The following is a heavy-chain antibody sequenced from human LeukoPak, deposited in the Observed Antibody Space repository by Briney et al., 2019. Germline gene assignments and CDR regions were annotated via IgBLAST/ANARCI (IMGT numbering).Heavy chain of an antibody. Sequence: SETLSLTCTVSGYSIGSGYYWGWIRQPPGKGLEWIGSIYHSGSTYYNPSLKSRVTISVDTSKNQFSLKLSSVTAADTAVYYCARERYFDWLLEDFDYWGQGTLVTVSS. D-gene: IGHD3-9*01. J-gene: IGHJ4*02. CDR3: ARERYFDWLLEDFDY. CDR2: IYHSGST. V-gene: IGHV4-38-2*02. CDR1: GYSIGSGYY.